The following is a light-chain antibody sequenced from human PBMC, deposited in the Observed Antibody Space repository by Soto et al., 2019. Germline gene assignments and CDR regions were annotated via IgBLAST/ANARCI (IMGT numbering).Light chain of an antibody. Sequence: EIVLTQSPGTLSLSPGERATLSCRASQSVSSSLAWYRQQPGQAPRLLIYDASRRATGIPARFSGSGSGTDFTLTISSLEPKDFAIYYCQQRSSWPGTFGQGTKVDIK. V-gene: IGKV3-11*01. CDR3: QQRSSWPGT. J-gene: IGKJ1*01. CDR1: QSVSSS. CDR2: DAS.